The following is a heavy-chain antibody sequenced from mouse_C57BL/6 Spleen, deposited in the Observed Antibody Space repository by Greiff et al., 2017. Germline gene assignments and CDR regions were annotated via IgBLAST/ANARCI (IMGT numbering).Heavy chain of an antibody. CDR1: GFTFSDYY. V-gene: IGHV5-16*01. J-gene: IGHJ4*01. D-gene: IGHD4-1*01. CDR3: ARELGRSMDY. CDR2: INYDGSST. Sequence: EVKLMESEGGLVQPGSSMKLSCTASGFTFSDYYMAWVRQVPEQGLEWVANINYDGSSTYYLDSLKSRFIISRDNAKNMLYLQMSSLKSEDTAAYYCARELGRSMDYWGQGTSVTVSS.